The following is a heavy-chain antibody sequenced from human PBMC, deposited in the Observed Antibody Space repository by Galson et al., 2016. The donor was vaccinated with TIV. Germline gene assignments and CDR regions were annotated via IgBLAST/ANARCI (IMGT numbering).Heavy chain of an antibody. CDR3: ARGRGYCDTTSCYVDY. CDR1: GFTFSSYE. CDR2: IIDSGSST. D-gene: IGHD2-2*01. Sequence: SLRLSCAASGFTFSSYEMNWVRQAPGKGLEWVSYIIDSGSSTYYADSVKGRFTISRDNAKNSVYLQMNSLGAEDTAVYYCARGRGYCDTTSCYVDYWGQGTLVTVSS. V-gene: IGHV3-48*03. J-gene: IGHJ4*02.